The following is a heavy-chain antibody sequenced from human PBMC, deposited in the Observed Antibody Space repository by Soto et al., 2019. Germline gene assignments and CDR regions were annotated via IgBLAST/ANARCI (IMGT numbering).Heavy chain of an antibody. Sequence: QVQLQQWGAGLLKPSETLSLTCAVYGGSFSGYYWSWIRQPPGKGREWIGEINHSGSTNYNPSLKSRVTISVDTSKNQFSLKLSSVTAADTAVYYCARGVFLGYCSSTSCYTSNFDYWGQGTLVTVSS. CDR1: GGSFSGYY. D-gene: IGHD2-2*02. V-gene: IGHV4-34*01. CDR2: INHSGST. CDR3: ARGVFLGYCSSTSCYTSNFDY. J-gene: IGHJ4*02.